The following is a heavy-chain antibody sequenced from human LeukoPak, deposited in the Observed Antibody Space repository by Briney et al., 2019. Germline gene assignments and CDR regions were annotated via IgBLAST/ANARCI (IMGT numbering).Heavy chain of an antibody. D-gene: IGHD2-21*02. V-gene: IGHV1-2*04. Sequence: ASVKVSCKASGYTFTGYYMHWVRQAPGQGLEWMGWINPNSGGTNYAQKFQGWVTMTRDTSISTAYMELRSLRSDDTAVYYCARELAYCGGDCYQGDYYYGMDVWGQGTTVTVSS. J-gene: IGHJ6*02. CDR2: INPNSGGT. CDR3: ARELAYCGGDCYQGDYYYGMDV. CDR1: GYTFTGYY.